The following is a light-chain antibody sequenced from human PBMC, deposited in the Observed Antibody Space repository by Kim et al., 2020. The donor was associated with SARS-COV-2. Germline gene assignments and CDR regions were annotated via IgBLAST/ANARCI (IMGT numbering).Light chain of an antibody. CDR3: QQDNNYAVDA. V-gene: IGKV1-5*01. CDR1: QRVGTW. Sequence: DIQLTQSPSTLSASVGDRGTTTCRASQRVGTWLTWYQQKTGKAPKLLIYGANNLESGGPTRFSGRGSGAEFTLTNSSLQPDSFATYFWQQDNNYAVDACGQGTERE. J-gene: IGKJ2*01. CDR2: GAN.